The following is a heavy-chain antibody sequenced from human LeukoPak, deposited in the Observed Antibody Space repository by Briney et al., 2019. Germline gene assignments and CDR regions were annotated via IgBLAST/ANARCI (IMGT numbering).Heavy chain of an antibody. CDR1: GGSISSGGYY. CDR3: ARVRTEDIVVVPAAIVDAFDI. CDR2: IYYSGST. V-gene: IGHV4-31*03. D-gene: IGHD2-2*01. Sequence: SSQTLSLTCTVSGGSISSGGYYWSWIRQHPGTGLEWIGYIYYSGSTYYNPSLKSRVTISVDTSKNQYSLKLSSVTAADTAVYYCARVRTEDIVVVPAAIVDAFDIWGQGTMVTVSS. J-gene: IGHJ3*02.